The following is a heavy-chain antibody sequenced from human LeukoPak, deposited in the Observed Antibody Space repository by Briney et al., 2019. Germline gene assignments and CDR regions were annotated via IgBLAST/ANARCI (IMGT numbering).Heavy chain of an antibody. CDR2: IYPGDSDT. V-gene: IGHV5-51*01. CDR3: ARGQTYCGGDCYSFDI. CDR1: GYRFTSYW. Sequence: GESLKISCKGSGYRFTSYWIAWVRQMPGKGLEWMGIIYPGDSDTRYSPSFQGQVTISADKSISTAYLQWSSLKASDTAMYYCARGQTYCGGDCYSFDIWGQGTMVTVSS. J-gene: IGHJ3*02. D-gene: IGHD2-21*01.